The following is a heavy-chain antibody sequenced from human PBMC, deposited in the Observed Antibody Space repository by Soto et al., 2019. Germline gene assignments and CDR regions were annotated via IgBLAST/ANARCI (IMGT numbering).Heavy chain of an antibody. CDR3: ARNAEHCSSTSCYGPWFDP. V-gene: IGHV6-1*01. D-gene: IGHD2-2*01. Sequence: SQTLSLTCAISGDSVSSNSAAWNWIRQSPSRGLEWLGRTYYRSKWYNDYAVSVKSRITINPDTSKNQFSLQLNSVTPEDTAVYYCARNAEHCSSTSCYGPWFDPWGQGTLVTVSS. CDR1: GDSVSSNSAA. CDR2: TYYRSKWYN. J-gene: IGHJ5*02.